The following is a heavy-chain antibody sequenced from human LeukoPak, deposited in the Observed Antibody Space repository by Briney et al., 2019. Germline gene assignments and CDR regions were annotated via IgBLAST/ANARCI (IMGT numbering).Heavy chain of an antibody. CDR2: IYTSGST. J-gene: IGHJ4*02. Sequence: SETLSLTCAVSGGSISSYYRSWMRQPAGEGLEWIGRIYTSGSTNYNPSLKSRVTMSVDTSKNQFSLKLSSVTAADTAVYYCARDYYDSSLFDYWGQGTLVTVSS. CDR3: ARDYYDSSLFDY. V-gene: IGHV4-4*07. D-gene: IGHD3-22*01. CDR1: GGSISSYY.